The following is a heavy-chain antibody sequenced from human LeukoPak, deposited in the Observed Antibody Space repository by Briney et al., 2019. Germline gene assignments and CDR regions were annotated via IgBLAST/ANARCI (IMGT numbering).Heavy chain of an antibody. CDR2: IKQDGSEK. V-gene: IGHV3-7*05. J-gene: IGHJ3*02. CDR1: GFTFSSYW. D-gene: IGHD6-19*01. CDR3: ASFSSGWYGDAFDI. Sequence: GESLKISCAASGFTFSSYWMSWVRQAPGKAWEGGANIKQDGSEKYYVDSVKGRFTISRDNAKNSLYLQMNSLRAEDTAVYYCASFSSGWYGDAFDIWGQGTMVTVSS.